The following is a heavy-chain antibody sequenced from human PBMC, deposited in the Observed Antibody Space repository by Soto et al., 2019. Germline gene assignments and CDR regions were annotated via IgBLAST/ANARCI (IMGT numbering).Heavy chain of an antibody. D-gene: IGHD2-2*01. J-gene: IGHJ6*02. CDR1: GFTFSSYS. Sequence: PGGSLRLSCAASGFTFSSYSMNWVRQAPGKGLEWVSSISSSSSYIYYADSVKGRFTISRDNAKNSLYLQMNSLRAEDTAVYYCERGGYCSSTSCRYYYYYGMDVWGQVTTVTVSS. CDR3: ERGGYCSSTSCRYYYYYGMDV. V-gene: IGHV3-21*01. CDR2: ISSSSSYI.